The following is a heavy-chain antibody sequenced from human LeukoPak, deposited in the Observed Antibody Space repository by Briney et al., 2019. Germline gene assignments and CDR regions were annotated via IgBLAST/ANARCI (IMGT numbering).Heavy chain of an antibody. CDR3: ARQRDGYNSYYYYYGMDV. V-gene: IGHV4-39*01. CDR2: IYYSGST. CDR1: GGSISSSSYY. Sequence: SETLPLTCTVSGGSISSSSYYWGWIRQPPGKGLEWIGSIYYSGSTYYNPSLKSRVTISVDTSKNQFSLKLSSVTAADTAVYYCARQRDGYNSYYYYYGMDVWGQGTTVTVSS. J-gene: IGHJ6*02. D-gene: IGHD5-24*01.